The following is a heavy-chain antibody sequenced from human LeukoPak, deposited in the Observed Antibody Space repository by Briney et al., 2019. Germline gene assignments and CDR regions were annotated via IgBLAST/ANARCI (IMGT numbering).Heavy chain of an antibody. J-gene: IGHJ5*02. CDR1: GFTLSNSW. Sequence: GGSLRLSCAASGFTLSNSWIHWVRQAPGKGLVWVSRINSDGSTTTYADSVKGRFTISRDNAKNTLYLQMNSLRAEDTAVYYCAREGQHTFALQTWGQGTLVTVSS. CDR3: AREGQHTFALQT. D-gene: IGHD3-16*01. V-gene: IGHV3-74*01. CDR2: INSDGSTT.